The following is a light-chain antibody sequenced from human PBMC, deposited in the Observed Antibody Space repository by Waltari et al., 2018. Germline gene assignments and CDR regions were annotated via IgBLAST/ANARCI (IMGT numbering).Light chain of an antibody. CDR2: GAS. CDR3: QHSSSIPYT. Sequence: DIQMTQSPSSLSASVGDRVSLTCRASQSISTYLNWYQQKPGKAPKFLIYGASTLQTGVPSRFSGSGSGTHFTLTISGLQPDDFATYFCQHSSSIPYTFGQGTKLEI. CDR1: QSISTY. V-gene: IGKV1-39*01. J-gene: IGKJ2*01.